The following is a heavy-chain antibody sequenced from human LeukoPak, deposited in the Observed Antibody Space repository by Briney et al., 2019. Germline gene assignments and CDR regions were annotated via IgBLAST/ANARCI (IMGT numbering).Heavy chain of an antibody. CDR1: GYTFTSYY. Sequence: ASVKVSRKASGYTFTSYYMHWVRRAPGQGLEWMGIINPTGGSTTYTQKFQGRVTMTRDTSTSTVYMELSSLRSEDTAVYFCARGGGGRYYWVDYWGQGTLVTVSS. CDR2: INPTGGST. CDR3: ARGGGGRYYWVDY. V-gene: IGHV1-46*01. J-gene: IGHJ4*02. D-gene: IGHD1-26*01.